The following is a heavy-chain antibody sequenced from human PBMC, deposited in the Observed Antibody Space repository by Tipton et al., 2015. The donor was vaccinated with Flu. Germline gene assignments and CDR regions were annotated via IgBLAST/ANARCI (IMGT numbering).Heavy chain of an antibody. CDR3: ARVGVGTTAATPLNAFDI. Sequence: PGLVKPSGTLSLTCAVSGGSISSSNWWSWVRQPPGKGLEWIGEIYHSGSTNYNPSLKSRVTISVDKSKNQFSLKLSSVTAADTAVYYCARVGVGTTAATPLNAFDIWGQGTMVTVSS. J-gene: IGHJ3*02. D-gene: IGHD1-1*01. V-gene: IGHV4-4*02. CDR1: GGSISSSNW. CDR2: IYHSGST.